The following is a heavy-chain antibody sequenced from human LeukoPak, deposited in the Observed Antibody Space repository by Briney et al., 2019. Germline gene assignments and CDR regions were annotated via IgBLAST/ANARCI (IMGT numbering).Heavy chain of an antibody. V-gene: IGHV4-38-2*01. CDR2: IYHSGST. Sequence: SETLSLTCAVSGYSISSGYYWGWIRQPPGKGLEWIGSIYHSGSTYYNPSLKSRVTISVDTSKNQFSLKLSSVTAADTAVYYCARPQNSGLFPYYFDYWGQGTLVTVSS. CDR1: GYSISSGYY. J-gene: IGHJ4*02. D-gene: IGHD3/OR15-3a*01. CDR3: ARPQNSGLFPYYFDY.